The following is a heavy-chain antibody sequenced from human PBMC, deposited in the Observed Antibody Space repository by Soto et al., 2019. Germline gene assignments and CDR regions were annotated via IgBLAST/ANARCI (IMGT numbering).Heavy chain of an antibody. V-gene: IGHV3-21*04. CDR3: ATHGSIAAGSYGMDV. CDR2: ISRTSTYI. CDR1: GFTFSSYS. Sequence: GGSLRLSCAASGFTFSSYSMNWVRQAPGKGLEWVSSISRTSTYIYYADSVKGRFTISRDNAKNSLYLQMNSLRAEDTAVYYCATHGSIAAGSYGMDVWGQGTTVTVSS. J-gene: IGHJ6*02. D-gene: IGHD6-6*01.